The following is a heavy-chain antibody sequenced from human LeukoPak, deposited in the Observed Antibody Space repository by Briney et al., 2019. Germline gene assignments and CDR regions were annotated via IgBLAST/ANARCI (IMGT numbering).Heavy chain of an antibody. CDR1: GYTFTLYY. D-gene: IGHD3-22*01. V-gene: IGHV1-46*01. CDR2: INPGGGST. Sequence: ASVKVSCKASGYTFTLYYMHWVRQAPGQGLEWMGMINPGGGSTNYAQKFQGRVTITRDTSTSTVYMELSSLRSDDTAVYYCARAGRHYLDSSGSPFDRWGQGTLVTVSS. J-gene: IGHJ4*02. CDR3: ARAGRHYLDSSGSPFDR.